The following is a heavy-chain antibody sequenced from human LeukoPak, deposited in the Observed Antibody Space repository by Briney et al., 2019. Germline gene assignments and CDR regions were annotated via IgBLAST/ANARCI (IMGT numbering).Heavy chain of an antibody. CDR1: GFTFEDFA. CDR2: ISWNSGSI. J-gene: IGHJ4*02. CDR3: AKDKGASVAATRGFDY. V-gene: IGHV3-9*03. D-gene: IGHD2-15*01. Sequence: GGSLRLSCAASGFTFEDFAMHWVRQAPGKGLEWVSGISWNSGSIGYADSVKGRFTISRDNAKNSLYLQMNSLRAEDMALYYCAKDKGASVAATRGFDYWGQGTLVTVSS.